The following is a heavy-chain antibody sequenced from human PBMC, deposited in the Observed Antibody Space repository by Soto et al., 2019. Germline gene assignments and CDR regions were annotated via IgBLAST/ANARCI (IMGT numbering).Heavy chain of an antibody. V-gene: IGHV3-48*02. CDR1: GFTFSSYN. J-gene: IGHJ6*02. CDR3: ASLTIFGAVIEGMDV. Sequence: GSLRLSCAASGFTFSSYNMNWVRQAPGKGLEWLSYISSGSSPIYYADSVKGRFTISRDNAKNSLYLQMSSLRDEDTAVYYCASLTIFGAVIEGMDVWGQGTTVTVSS. CDR2: ISSGSSPI. D-gene: IGHD3-3*01.